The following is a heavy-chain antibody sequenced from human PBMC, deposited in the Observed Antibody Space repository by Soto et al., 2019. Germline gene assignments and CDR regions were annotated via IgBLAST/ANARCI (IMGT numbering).Heavy chain of an antibody. CDR1: GFTFSSYS. D-gene: IGHD1-1*01. J-gene: IGHJ6*02. V-gene: IGHV3-21*01. CDR2: ISSSSSFI. CDR3: ARDGKHYYYYYGMDV. Sequence: GGSLRLSCAASGFTFSSYSMNWVRQAPGKGLEWVSSISSSSSFIYYADSVKGRFTISRDNAKNSLYLQMNSLRAEDTAVYYCARDGKHYYYYYGMDVWGQGTTVTVSS.